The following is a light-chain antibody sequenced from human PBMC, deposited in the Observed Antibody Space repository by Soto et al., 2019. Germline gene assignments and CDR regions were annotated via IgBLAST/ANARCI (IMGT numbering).Light chain of an antibody. CDR1: QDIRND. Sequence: DIRMTQSPSCLSASVGDRFTITCRASQDIRNDLGWYHHKPGKAPTLPXLAATSLQSGGPSRFSGRGPGAAFTPPNNKLKPADFSNFYRQKSYITHTLTFGQGTRLEI. V-gene: IGKV1-39*01. CDR3: QKSYITHTLT. CDR2: AAT. J-gene: IGKJ5*01.